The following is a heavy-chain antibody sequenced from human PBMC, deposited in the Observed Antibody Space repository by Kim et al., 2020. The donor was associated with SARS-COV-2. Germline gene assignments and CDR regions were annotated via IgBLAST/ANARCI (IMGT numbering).Heavy chain of an antibody. Sequence: ASVKVSCKTSGYVFTTYYIHWVRQAPGQGLEWMGRINPNDGGTSFAQTFQGRVTLTRDASTSTVHIELNGLRLNDTAVYFCARGVDYYGLDVWGQGPTVSVSS. CDR3: ARGVDYYGLDV. V-gene: IGHV1-46*01. J-gene: IGHJ6*02. CDR2: INPNDGGT. CDR1: GYVFTTYY.